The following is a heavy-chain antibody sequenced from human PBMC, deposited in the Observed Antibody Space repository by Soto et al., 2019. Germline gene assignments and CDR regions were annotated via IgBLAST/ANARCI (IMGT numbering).Heavy chain of an antibody. J-gene: IGHJ4*02. CDR1: GGSISSRGYY. D-gene: IGHD4-17*01. CDR2: IYYSGST. Sequence: PSEPLSLTCTASGGSISSRGYYWGWIRQPPGKGLEWIGPIYYSGSTYYNTSLKSRVTTFVDTSKNPFSPKLSSGAASDTGLYFCAGNNGDYGEYWRPGTLV. CDR3: AGNNGDYGEY. V-gene: IGHV4-39*07.